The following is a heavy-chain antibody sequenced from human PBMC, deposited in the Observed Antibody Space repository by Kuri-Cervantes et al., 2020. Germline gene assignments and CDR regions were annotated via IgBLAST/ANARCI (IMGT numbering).Heavy chain of an antibody. CDR2: ISSSSSYI. J-gene: IGHJ4*02. D-gene: IGHD5-18*01. CDR1: GFTFSSYS. CDR3: ARAGQMDSYLTRFDY. V-gene: IGHV3-21*01. Sequence: GESLKISCAASGFTFSSYSMNWVRQAPGKGLEWVSSISSSSSYIYYADSVKGRFTISRDNAKNSLYLQMNSPRAEDTAVYYCARAGQMDSYLTRFDYWGQGTLVTVSS.